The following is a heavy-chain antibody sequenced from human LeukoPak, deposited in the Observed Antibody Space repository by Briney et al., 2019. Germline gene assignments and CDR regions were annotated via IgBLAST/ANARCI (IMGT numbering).Heavy chain of an antibody. CDR2: ISGSGTYI. V-gene: IGHV3-21*01. CDR3: ARRDERVVRAFDY. J-gene: IGHJ4*02. Sequence: GGSLRLSCEASGFTFTAYTINWVRQAPGKGLEWVSSISGSGTYIYYADSVKGRFTISRDTAKNSVYLQMNSLRAEDTAVYYCARRDERVVRAFDYWGQGTLVTVSS. CDR1: GFTFTAYT. D-gene: IGHD3-3*01.